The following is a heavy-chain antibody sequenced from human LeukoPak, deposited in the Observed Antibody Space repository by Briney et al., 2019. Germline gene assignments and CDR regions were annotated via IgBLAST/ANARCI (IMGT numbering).Heavy chain of an antibody. CDR2: LYYSGST. CDR3: ARGGYDILTGYDSYYYYGMDV. V-gene: IGHV4-59*01. CDR1: GGSISSYY. Sequence: PSETLSLTCTVSGGSISSYYWSWIRQPPGKGLEWIGYLYYSGSTNYNPSLKSRVTISVDTSKNQFSLKLSSVTAADTAVYYCARGGYDILTGYDSYYYYGMDVWGQGTTVTVSS. J-gene: IGHJ6*02. D-gene: IGHD3-9*01.